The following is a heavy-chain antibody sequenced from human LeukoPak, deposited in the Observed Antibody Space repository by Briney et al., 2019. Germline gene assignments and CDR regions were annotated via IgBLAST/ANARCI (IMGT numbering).Heavy chain of an antibody. CDR3: ARDSEWLVMWLLDY. CDR1: GITLSNYG. J-gene: IGHJ4*02. V-gene: IGHV3-23*01. D-gene: IGHD6-19*01. CDR2: ISGSGGST. Sequence: GGSLRLSCAVSGITLSNYGMSWVRQAPGKGLEWVAGISGSGGSTNYADSVKGRFTISRDNSKNTLYLQMNSLRAEDTAVYYCARDSEWLVMWLLDYWGQGTLVTVSS.